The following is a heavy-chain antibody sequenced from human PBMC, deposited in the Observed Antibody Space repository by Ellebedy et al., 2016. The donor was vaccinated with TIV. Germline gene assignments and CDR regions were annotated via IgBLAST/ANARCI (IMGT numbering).Heavy chain of an antibody. Sequence: GGSLRLXXAASGFTFSSYAMSWVRQAPGKGLEWVSAISGSGGDTHYADSVKGRFSISSDNSKNTLSLQMNILRADDTAVYYCAREDYYDSYGYFVYWGQGTLVTVSS. CDR2: ISGSGGDT. V-gene: IGHV3-23*01. CDR1: GFTFSSYA. J-gene: IGHJ4*02. D-gene: IGHD3-22*01. CDR3: AREDYYDSYGYFVY.